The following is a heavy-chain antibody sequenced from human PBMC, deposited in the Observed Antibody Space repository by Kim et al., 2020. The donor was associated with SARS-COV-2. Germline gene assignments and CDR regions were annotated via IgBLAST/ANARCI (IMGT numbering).Heavy chain of an antibody. V-gene: IGHV3-15*01. J-gene: IGHJ6*02. CDR3: TTAGGRLWFGESYYYYGMDV. CDR1: GFTFSNAW. D-gene: IGHD3-10*01. Sequence: GGSLRLSCAASGFTFSNAWMSWVRQAPGKGLEWVGRIKSKTDGGTTDYAAPVKGRFTISRDDSKNTLYLQMNSLKTEDTAVYYCTTAGGRLWFGESYYYYGMDVWGQGTTVTVSS. CDR2: IKSKTDGGTT.